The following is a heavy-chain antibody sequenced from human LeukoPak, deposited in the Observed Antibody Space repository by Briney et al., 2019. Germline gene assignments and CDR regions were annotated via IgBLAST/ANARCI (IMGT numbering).Heavy chain of an antibody. CDR2: IYYSGST. J-gene: IGHJ4*02. D-gene: IGHD3-22*01. Sequence: PSETLSLTCTVSGGSVSSTSYYWGWIRQLPGKGLVWIGNIYYSGSTYYNPSLKSRVSISVDTSKNQFSLKLSSVTAADTAVYYCARASYSYDISGWVPFDYWGQGTLVTVSS. CDR3: ARASYSYDISGWVPFDY. V-gene: IGHV4-39*01. CDR1: GGSVSSTSYY.